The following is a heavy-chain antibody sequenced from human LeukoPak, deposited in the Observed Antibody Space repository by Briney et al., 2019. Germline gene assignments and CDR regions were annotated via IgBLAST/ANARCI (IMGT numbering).Heavy chain of an antibody. V-gene: IGHV4-39*01. Sequence: TPSETLSLTCTVSGGSISSSSHYWGWIRQPPGKGLEWIGSIYYYGSTYYNPSLKSRVTISVDTSKNQFSLKLSSVTAADTAVYYCASVFLSSGYYYGYNWFDPWGQGTLVTVSS. CDR1: GGSISSSSHY. CDR3: ASVFLSSGYYYGYNWFDP. J-gene: IGHJ5*02. D-gene: IGHD3-22*01. CDR2: IYYYGST.